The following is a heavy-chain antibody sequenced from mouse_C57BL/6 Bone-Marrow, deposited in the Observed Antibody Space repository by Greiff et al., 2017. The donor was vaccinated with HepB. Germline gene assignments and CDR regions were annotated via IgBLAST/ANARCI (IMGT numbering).Heavy chain of an antibody. CDR1: GFTFSNYW. CDR3: TITTVVATPPSWYFDV. CDR2: IRLKSDNYAT. D-gene: IGHD1-1*01. J-gene: IGHJ1*03. V-gene: IGHV6-3*01. Sequence: EVKLVESGGGLVQPGGFMKLSCVASGFTFSNYWMNWVRQSPEKGLEWVAQIRLKSDNYATHYAESVKGRFTISRDDSKSSVYLQMNNLRAEDTGIYYCTITTVVATPPSWYFDVWGTGTTVTVSS.